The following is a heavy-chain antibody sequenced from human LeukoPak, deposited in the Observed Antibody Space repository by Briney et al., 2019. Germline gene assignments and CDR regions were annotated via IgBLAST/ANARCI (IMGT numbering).Heavy chain of an antibody. CDR1: GFTFDGYT. CDR3: ARAEASVTAFDF. V-gene: IGHV3-21*01. D-gene: IGHD2-21*02. CDR2: ISSRGDYI. J-gene: IGHJ4*02. Sequence: PGGSLRLSCAASGFTFDGYTMNWVRQAPGKGLEWVASISSRGDYIYYADSVRGRFTVSRENAKNSLSLQMNTLRAEDTATYYCARAEASVTAFDFWGQGSLVTVSS.